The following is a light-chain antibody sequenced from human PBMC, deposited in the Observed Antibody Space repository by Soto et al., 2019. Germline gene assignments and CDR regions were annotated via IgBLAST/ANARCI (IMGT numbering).Light chain of an antibody. CDR1: TGAVTSGYY. Sequence: QTVVTQEPSLTVSPGATVTLTCASSTGAVTSGYYPNRFQQRPGQQPRALIYSTTYKHPWNPARFSGYLLGGKAALTLSGAQPDDGADSYGLWFYGDGVVFGGGSQLTVL. CDR2: STT. CDR3: LWFYGDGVV. V-gene: IGLV7-43*01. J-gene: IGLJ2*01.